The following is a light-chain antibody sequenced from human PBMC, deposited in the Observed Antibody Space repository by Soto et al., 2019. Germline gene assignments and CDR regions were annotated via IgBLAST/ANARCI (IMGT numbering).Light chain of an antibody. Sequence: QSVLTQPASVSGSPGQSITISCTGTSSDVGGYNYVSWYQQHPGKVPRLMIYEVSNRPSGLSNRFSGSKSGNTASLTISGLQAEDEADYYCSSYTSSNTWVFGGETKLTVL. V-gene: IGLV2-14*01. CDR1: SSDVGGYNY. CDR3: SSYTSSNTWV. J-gene: IGLJ3*02. CDR2: EVS.